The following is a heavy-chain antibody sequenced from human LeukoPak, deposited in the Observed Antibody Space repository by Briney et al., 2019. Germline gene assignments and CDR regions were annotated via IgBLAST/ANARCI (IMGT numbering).Heavy chain of an antibody. D-gene: IGHD3-10*01. Sequence: GGSLRLSCGASGFTFSSYGMSWVRQAPGKGLEWVSAISGSGGSTYYADSVKGRFTISRDNSKNTLYLQMNSLRAEDTAVYYCAKIFRGVIPSYAFDIWGQGTMVTVSS. CDR3: AKIFRGVIPSYAFDI. J-gene: IGHJ3*02. V-gene: IGHV3-23*01. CDR2: ISGSGGST. CDR1: GFTFSSYG.